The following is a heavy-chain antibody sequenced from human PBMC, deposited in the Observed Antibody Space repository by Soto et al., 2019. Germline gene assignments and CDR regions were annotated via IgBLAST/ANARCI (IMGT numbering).Heavy chain of an antibody. CDR3: ATEGEMSGASDWADYFDH. J-gene: IGHJ4*01. V-gene: IGHV3-15*01. CDR2: IKRKSDHGTT. Sequence: EMQLVESGGGLVEPGGSLRLSCAASGFAFSHVCMTWVRQAPGKGLEWVGRIKRKSDHGTTDYAAAVEGRFTISRDDSKNTLYLQMDSLKSEDTAVYYCATEGEMSGASDWADYFDHWGRGTLVTVSS. CDR1: GFAFSHVC. D-gene: IGHD2-15*01.